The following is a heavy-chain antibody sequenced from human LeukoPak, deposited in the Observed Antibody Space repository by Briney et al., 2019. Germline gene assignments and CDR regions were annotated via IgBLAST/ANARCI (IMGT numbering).Heavy chain of an antibody. V-gene: IGHV3-30*02. J-gene: IGHJ4*02. CDR1: GFTFSSYG. D-gene: IGHD2-2*01. CDR3: GGRSSTSCYGIDY. CDR2: IRYDGSNK. Sequence: PGGSLRLSCAASGFTFSSYGMHWVRQAPGKGLEWVAFIRYDGSNKYYADSVKGRFTISRDNSKNTLYLQMNSLRAEDTAVYYCGGRSSTSCYGIDYWGQGTLVTVSS.